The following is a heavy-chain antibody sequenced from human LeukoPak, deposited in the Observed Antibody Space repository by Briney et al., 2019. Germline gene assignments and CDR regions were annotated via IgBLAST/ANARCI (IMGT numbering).Heavy chain of an antibody. CDR3: ARGPTLGLDI. CDR1: GYTFTAYY. Sequence: ASVKVSCKASGYTFTAYYIHWVRQAPGQGLEWMGWINPNSGDTTLLQRFQGRVTMTRDTSIITAYMELSSPTSDDTGMYYCARGPTLGLDIWGQGTMVTVSS. J-gene: IGHJ3*02. CDR2: INPNSGDT. V-gene: IGHV1-2*02.